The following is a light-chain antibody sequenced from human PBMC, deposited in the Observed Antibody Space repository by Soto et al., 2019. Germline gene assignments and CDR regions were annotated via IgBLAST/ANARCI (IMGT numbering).Light chain of an antibody. CDR3: QYSNSYSVT. Sequence: DIPMTQSPSTLSASVGDRVTITCRASQSIPSWLAWYQQKPGKGPELLIYKASSLESGVPSRFSGSGSGTEFTLTISSLQPDDFATYYCQYSNSYSVTFGGGTKLEIK. CDR2: KAS. J-gene: IGKJ4*01. V-gene: IGKV1-5*03. CDR1: QSIPSW.